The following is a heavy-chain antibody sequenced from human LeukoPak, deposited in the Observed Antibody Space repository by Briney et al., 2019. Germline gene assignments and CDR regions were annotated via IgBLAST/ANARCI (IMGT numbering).Heavy chain of an antibody. D-gene: IGHD1/OR15-1a*01. CDR1: SGSMISFY. CDR2: IYYSGRA. V-gene: IGHV4-59*08. Sequence: SETLSLTCTVSSGSMISFYWSWIRQTPGKPLEWTGYIYYSGRASYNPSLKSRVTISVDTSNNQFSLRLDSVTAADTAVYFCARHGGTVAINDAFDIWGQGTMATVSS. J-gene: IGHJ3*02. CDR3: ARHGGTVAINDAFDI.